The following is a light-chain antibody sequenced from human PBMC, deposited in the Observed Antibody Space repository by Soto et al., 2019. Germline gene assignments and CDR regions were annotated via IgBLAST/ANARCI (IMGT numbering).Light chain of an antibody. V-gene: IGKV3-20*01. CDR2: DTS. Sequence: EIVLTQSPGTLSLSPGERATLSCRASQSVSGSSLAWYQQKPGQAPRLLIYDTSNRATGIQERFSGSGSGTDFTLTISRLEPEDFAVYYCQQYGNSPYTFGQGAKLEIK. CDR3: QQYGNSPYT. CDR1: QSVSGSS. J-gene: IGKJ2*01.